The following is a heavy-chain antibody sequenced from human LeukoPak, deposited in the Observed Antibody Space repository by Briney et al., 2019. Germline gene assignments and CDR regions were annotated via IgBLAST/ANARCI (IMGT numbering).Heavy chain of an antibody. V-gene: IGHV3-48*03. J-gene: IGHJ6*04. D-gene: IGHD3-10*02. CDR2: ISSSGSTI. Sequence: GGSLTLSCAASGFTFSSYEMNWVRQAPGKGLEWVSYISSSGSTIYYADSVTGRFTISRDNAKNSLYLQMNSLRAEDTAVYYCAEVGIAMIGGVWGKGTTVTISS. CDR1: GFTFSSYE. CDR3: AEVGIAMIGGV.